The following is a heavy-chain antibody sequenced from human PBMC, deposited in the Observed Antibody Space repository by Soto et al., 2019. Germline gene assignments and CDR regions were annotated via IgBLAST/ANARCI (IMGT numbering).Heavy chain of an antibody. Sequence: GGSLRLSCAASGFTFDSYAMSWVRQAPGKGLEWVSAISGIGGTTYYADSVKGRFTISRDKSKNTLYLQMNSLRAEDTAVYYCATSYGSGYRAFDYWGQGALVTVSS. CDR1: GFTFDSYA. J-gene: IGHJ4*02. V-gene: IGHV3-23*01. CDR2: ISGIGGTT. D-gene: IGHD3-10*01. CDR3: ATSYGSGYRAFDY.